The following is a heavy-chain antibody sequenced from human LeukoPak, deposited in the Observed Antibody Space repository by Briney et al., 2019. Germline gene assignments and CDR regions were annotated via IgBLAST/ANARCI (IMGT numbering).Heavy chain of an antibody. CDR1: GYRFTSYW. Sequence: GESLKISCKGSGYRFTSYWIGWVRQMPGKGLEWMGIIRPGNSETRYSPSFQGQVTFSVDRSITTAYLQWSSLKASDTAIYYCARQADGDKPRDYWGRGTLVTVSS. CDR3: ARQADGDKPRDY. V-gene: IGHV5-51*01. J-gene: IGHJ4*02. CDR2: IRPGNSET. D-gene: IGHD5-24*01.